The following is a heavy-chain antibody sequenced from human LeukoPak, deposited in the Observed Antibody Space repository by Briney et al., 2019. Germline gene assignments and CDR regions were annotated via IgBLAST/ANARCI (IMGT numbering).Heavy chain of an antibody. J-gene: IGHJ4*02. Sequence: GGSLRLSCAASGFTFSNYAMSWVRQGPGKGLEWVSTIAGSGATTFYADSMGGRFTISRDNSKNTLYLQMSSLIAEDTAVYYCAKDREITDNPWGFFDRWGQGTLVNVSS. CDR1: GFTFSNYA. D-gene: IGHD3-16*01. CDR3: AKDREITDNPWGFFDR. V-gene: IGHV3-23*01. CDR2: IAGSGATT.